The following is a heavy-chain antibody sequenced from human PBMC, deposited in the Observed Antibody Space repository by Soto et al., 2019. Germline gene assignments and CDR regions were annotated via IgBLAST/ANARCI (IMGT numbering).Heavy chain of an antibody. CDR1: GGSVSSGSHF. CDR3: AGAKYFYDNSGYYVH. V-gene: IGHV4-61*01. CDR2: IYYSGST. D-gene: IGHD3-22*01. Sequence: TSETLSLTCTVSGGSVSSGSHFWSWIRQPPGKGLEWIGYIYYSGSTNYNPSLKSRVTISVDTSKNQFSLKLSSVTAADTAVYYCAGAKYFYDNSGYYVHWGQGTLVTVSS. J-gene: IGHJ4*02.